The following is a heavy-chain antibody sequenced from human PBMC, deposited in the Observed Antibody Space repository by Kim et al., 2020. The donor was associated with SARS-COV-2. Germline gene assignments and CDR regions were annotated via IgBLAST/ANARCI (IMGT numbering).Heavy chain of an antibody. D-gene: IGHD3-16*01. J-gene: IGHJ4*02. V-gene: IGHV4-39*01. CDR3: ARRTEEGGYFDY. Sequence: TSYTPSLKSRLTISVDTTRDQVSLRLSSVTAADTAIYYCARRTEEGGYFDYWGQGTLVTVSS. CDR2: T.